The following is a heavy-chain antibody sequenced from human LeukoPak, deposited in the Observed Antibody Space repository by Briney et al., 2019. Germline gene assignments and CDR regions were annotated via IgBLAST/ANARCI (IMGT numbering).Heavy chain of an antibody. D-gene: IGHD3-3*01. CDR1: GYTLTELS. CDR3: ARDILRFLEWSSDY. J-gene: IGHJ4*02. Sequence: ASVKVSCKVSGYTLTELSMHWVRQATGQGLEWMGWMNPNSGNTGYAQKFQGRVTITRNTSISTAYMELSSLRSEDTAVYYCARDILRFLEWSSDYWGQGTLVTVSS. V-gene: IGHV1-8*03. CDR2: MNPNSGNT.